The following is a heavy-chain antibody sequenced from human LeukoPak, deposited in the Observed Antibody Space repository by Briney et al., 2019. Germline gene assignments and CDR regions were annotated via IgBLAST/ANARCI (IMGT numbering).Heavy chain of an antibody. V-gene: IGHV3-33*01. CDR3: ARDGVHYDFWSGYYNPQAQYYYYYMDV. CDR2: IWYDGSNK. D-gene: IGHD3-3*01. Sequence: GGSLRLSCAASGFTFSSYGMRWVRQAPGKGLEWVAVIWYDGSNKYYADSVKGRFTISRDNSKNTLYLQMNSLRAEDTAVYYCARDGVHYDFWSGYYNPQAQYYYYYMDVWGKGTTVTVSS. J-gene: IGHJ6*03. CDR1: GFTFSSYG.